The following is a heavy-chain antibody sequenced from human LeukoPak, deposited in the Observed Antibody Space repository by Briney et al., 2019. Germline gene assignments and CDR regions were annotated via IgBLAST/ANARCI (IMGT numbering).Heavy chain of an antibody. Sequence: PGGSLRLSCAASGFTFSSYSMNWVRQAPGKGLEWISYITSSSSSMYYADSVKGRFTTSRDNAKNSLYLQMNSLRAEDTAVYYCARVSGSYGDSAYWGQGTLVTVSS. D-gene: IGHD1-26*01. CDR3: ARVSGSYGDSAY. V-gene: IGHV3-48*04. CDR1: GFTFSSYS. CDR2: ITSSSSSM. J-gene: IGHJ4*02.